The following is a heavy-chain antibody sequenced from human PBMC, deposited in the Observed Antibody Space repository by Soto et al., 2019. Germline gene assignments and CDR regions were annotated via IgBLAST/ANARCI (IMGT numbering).Heavy chain of an antibody. D-gene: IGHD6-13*01. CDR2: ISRSSTSI. Sequence: EVQLVESGGGLVQPGGSLRLSCAASGFTFSSYTMNWVRQAPGKGLEWVSYISRSSTSIYYADSVKGRFTISRDNAKNSLYLQMNSLRDEDTAVYYCARDGGQQLVFDSWGQGTLVTVSS. CDR1: GFTFSSYT. V-gene: IGHV3-48*02. CDR3: ARDGGQQLVFDS. J-gene: IGHJ4*02.